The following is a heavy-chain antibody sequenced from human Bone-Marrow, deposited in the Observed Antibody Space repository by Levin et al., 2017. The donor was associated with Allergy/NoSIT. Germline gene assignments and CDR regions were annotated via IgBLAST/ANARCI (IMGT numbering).Heavy chain of an antibody. CDR1: GFTFSNYG. CDR3: ARRAAAMAGLDY. D-gene: IGHD6-19*01. V-gene: IGHV3-30*03. CDR2: ISDDASNK. Sequence: GGSLRLSCAASGFTFSNYGMHWVRQAPGRGLDWVAAISDDASNKYYRDSMKGRFTISRDNSRNTLYLQMNSLRGEDTAVYYCARRAAAMAGLDYWGQGTLVTVSS. J-gene: IGHJ4*02.